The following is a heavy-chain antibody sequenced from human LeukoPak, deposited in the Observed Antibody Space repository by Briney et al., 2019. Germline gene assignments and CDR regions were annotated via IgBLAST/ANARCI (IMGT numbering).Heavy chain of an antibody. V-gene: IGHV1-69*04. J-gene: IGHJ4*02. CDR1: GGTFSSYA. CDR2: IIPILGIA. D-gene: IGHD3-22*01. Sequence: GSSVKVSCKASGGTFSSYAISWVRQAPGQGLEWMGRIIPILGIANYAQKFQGRVTITADKSTSTAYMELSSLRSEDTAVYYCARGRYYYDSSGYYDPPPDYWGQGTLVTVSS. CDR3: ARGRYYYDSSGYYDPPPDY.